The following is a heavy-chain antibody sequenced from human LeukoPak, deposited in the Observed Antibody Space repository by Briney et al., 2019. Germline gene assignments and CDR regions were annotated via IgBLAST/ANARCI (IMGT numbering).Heavy chain of an antibody. CDR3: AFDIWQQLSYADRDYMDV. D-gene: IGHD6-13*01. Sequence: SETLSLTCTVSNYSISGSTYFWGWIRQPPGKGLEWIGSIYYTGRTYYNPSLESRVTISVDTSKNQFSLKLSSVTAADTAVYYCAFDIWQQLSYADRDYMDVWGKGTTVTVSS. V-gene: IGHV4-39*01. CDR2: IYYTGRT. CDR1: NYSISGSTYF. J-gene: IGHJ6*03.